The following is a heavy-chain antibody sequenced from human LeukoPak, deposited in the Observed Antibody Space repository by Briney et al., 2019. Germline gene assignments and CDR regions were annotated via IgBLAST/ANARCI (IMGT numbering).Heavy chain of an antibody. J-gene: IGHJ4*02. CDR2: IYYSGDT. CDR3: VTYGSRTWYIFDY. V-gene: IGHV4-39*07. CDR1: GGSIHSSNYY. D-gene: IGHD3-10*01. Sequence: SETLSLTCTVSGGSIHSSNYYWGWIRQPPGKGLEWIGSIYYSGDTYYNPSLKNRVTISLDTSRNQFSLKLTSVTVADTAIYYCVTYGSRTWYIFDYWGQGTLVTVSS.